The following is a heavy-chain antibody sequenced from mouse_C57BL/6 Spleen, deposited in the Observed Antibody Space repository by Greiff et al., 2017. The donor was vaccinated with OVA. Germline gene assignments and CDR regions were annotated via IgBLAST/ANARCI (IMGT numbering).Heavy chain of an antibody. Sequence: QVQLQQPGAELVRPGSSVKLSCKASGYTFTSYWMDWVKQRPGQGLEWIGNIYPSDSETHYNQKFKDKATLTVDKSSSTAYMQLSSLTSEDSAVYYCARGTYGNYVVFAYWGQGTLVTVSA. CDR3: ARGTYGNYVVFAY. D-gene: IGHD2-1*01. CDR1: GYTFTSYW. CDR2: IYPSDSET. J-gene: IGHJ3*01. V-gene: IGHV1-61*01.